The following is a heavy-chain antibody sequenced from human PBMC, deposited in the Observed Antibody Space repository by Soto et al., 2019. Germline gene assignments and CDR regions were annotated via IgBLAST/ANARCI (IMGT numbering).Heavy chain of an antibody. V-gene: IGHV3-33*01. CDR3: ARDGMNDYGDYFDY. J-gene: IGHJ4*02. D-gene: IGHD4-17*01. CDR2: IWYDGSNK. CDR1: GFTFSSYG. Sequence: GGSLRLSCAASGFTFSSYGMHWVRQAPGKGLEWVAVIWYDGSNKYYADSVKGRFTISRDNSKNTLYLQMNSLRAEDTAVYYCARDGMNDYGDYFDYWGQGTLVTVSS.